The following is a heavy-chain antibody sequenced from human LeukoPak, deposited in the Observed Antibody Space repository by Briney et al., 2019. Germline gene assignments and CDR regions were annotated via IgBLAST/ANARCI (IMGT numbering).Heavy chain of an antibody. V-gene: IGHV3-30-3*01. CDR3: ASPREGIRYWIDY. CDR2: ISYDGSNK. D-gene: IGHD3-9*01. Sequence: PGGSLRLSCAASGFTFSSYAMHWVRQAPGKGLEWVTLISYDGSNKYYADSVKGRFTISRDNSKNTLYLQMNSLRAEDTAVYYCASPREGIRYWIDYWGQGTLVTVSS. J-gene: IGHJ4*02. CDR1: GFTFSSYA.